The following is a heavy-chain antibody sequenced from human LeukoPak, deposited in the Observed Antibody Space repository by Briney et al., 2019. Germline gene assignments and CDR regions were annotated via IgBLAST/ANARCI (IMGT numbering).Heavy chain of an antibody. V-gene: IGHV1-24*01. J-gene: IGHJ4*02. Sequence: ASVKVSCKVSGYTLTELSMHWVRQAPGKGLEWMGGFDPEDGETIYAQKFQGRVTMTEDASTDTAYMELSSLRSEDTAVYYCATPYDYGDYTLDYWGQGTLVTVSS. CDR2: FDPEDGET. CDR1: GYTLTELS. CDR3: ATPYDYGDYTLDY. D-gene: IGHD4-17*01.